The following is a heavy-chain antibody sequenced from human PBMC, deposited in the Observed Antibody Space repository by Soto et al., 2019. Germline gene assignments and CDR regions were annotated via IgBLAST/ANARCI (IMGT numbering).Heavy chain of an antibody. J-gene: IGHJ4*02. Sequence: EAQLVESGGGPVKPGGSLRLSCAASGFAFNTYSMNWVRQAPGKGLEWVAFITRSSSYIYYAHSVRGRFTLSRDNAKNSLYLQMNSLRAEDTAIYYCARDDGWLILDYWGQGTLVTVSS. CDR1: GFAFNTYS. CDR2: ITRSSSYI. CDR3: ARDDGWLILDY. D-gene: IGHD6-19*01. V-gene: IGHV3-21*06.